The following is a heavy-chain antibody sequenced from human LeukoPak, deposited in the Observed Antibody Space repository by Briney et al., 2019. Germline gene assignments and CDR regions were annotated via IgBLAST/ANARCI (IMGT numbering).Heavy chain of an antibody. CDR1: GGSFSGYY. CDR2: INHSGST. CDR3: ARGEYYYDSSGYYFDY. V-gene: IGHV4-34*01. D-gene: IGHD3-22*01. Sequence: SETLSLTCAVYGGSFSGYYWSWIRQPPGKGLEWIGEINHSGSTNYNPSLKSRVTISVDTSKNQFSLKLSSVTAADTAVYYCARGEYYYDSSGYYFDYWGQGTLVTVSS. J-gene: IGHJ4*02.